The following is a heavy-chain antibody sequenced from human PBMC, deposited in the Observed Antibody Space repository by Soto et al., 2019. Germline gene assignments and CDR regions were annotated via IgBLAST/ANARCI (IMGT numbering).Heavy chain of an antibody. CDR3: ARTMTGYYSYYYYYGMDV. D-gene: IGHD3-9*01. J-gene: IGHJ6*02. CDR2: IDPSDSYT. CDR1: GYSFTSYW. Sequence: GESLKISCKGSGYSFTSYWISWVRQMPGKGLEWMGRIDPSDSYTNYSPSFQGHVTISADKSISTAYLQWSSLKASDTAMYYCARTMTGYYSYYYYYGMDVWGQGTTVTVSS. V-gene: IGHV5-10-1*01.